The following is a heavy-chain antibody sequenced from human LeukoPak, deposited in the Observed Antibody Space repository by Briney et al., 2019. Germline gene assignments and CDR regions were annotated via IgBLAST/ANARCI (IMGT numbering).Heavy chain of an antibody. J-gene: IGHJ5*02. CDR1: GYTFTGYY. D-gene: IGHD6-19*01. V-gene: IGHV1-2*02. Sequence: ASVKVSCKASGYTFTGYYMHWVRQAPGQGLEWMGWINPNSGGTNYAQKFQGRVTMTRDTSISTAYMELSRLRSDDTAVYYCARGGRDVQWLVPPLRFDPWGQGTLVTVSS. CDR2: INPNSGGT. CDR3: ARGGRDVQWLVPPLRFDP.